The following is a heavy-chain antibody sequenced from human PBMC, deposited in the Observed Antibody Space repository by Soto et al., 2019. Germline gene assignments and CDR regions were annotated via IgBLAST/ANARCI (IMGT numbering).Heavy chain of an antibody. Sequence: SETLSLTCTVSGGSISSYYLSWIRQPPGKGLEWIGYIYYSGITNYNPSLKSRVTISVDTSKNQFSLKLSSVTAADSAVYYCARYKCNYYYGMDVWGQGTTVTVSS. V-gene: IGHV4-59*01. CDR1: GGSISSYY. D-gene: IGHD1-20*01. J-gene: IGHJ6*02. CDR3: ARYKCNYYYGMDV. CDR2: IYYSGIT.